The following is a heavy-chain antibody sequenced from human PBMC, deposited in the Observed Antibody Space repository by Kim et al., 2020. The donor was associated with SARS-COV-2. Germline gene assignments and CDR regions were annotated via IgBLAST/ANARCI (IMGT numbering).Heavy chain of an antibody. Sequence: GGSLRLSCVTSGFTFSSYPMIWVRQAPGKGLEWVSAISGSGGHIFERDSVKGRFTTFRDNPKNTLHLQMSSLRAEDTAIYYCAKGRYSDDTGYYPEDDA. V-gene: IGHV3-23*01. CDR3: AKGRYSDDTGYYPEDDA. CDR1: GFTFSSYP. D-gene: IGHD3-9*01. CDR2: ISGSGGHI. J-gene: IGHJ3*01.